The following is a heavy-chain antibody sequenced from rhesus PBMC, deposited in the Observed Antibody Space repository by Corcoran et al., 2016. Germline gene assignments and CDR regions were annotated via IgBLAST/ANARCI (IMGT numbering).Heavy chain of an antibody. J-gene: IGHJ6*01. V-gene: IGHV4S11*01. CDR1: GGSISRNY. Sequence: QVQLQESGPGLVKPLETLSLTCAVSGGSISRNYWSWIRQPPGKGLEWIGYIYGSGSSTNYNPSLKSRVTLSVDTSKNQFSLKLSSVTAADTAVYYCARETWGYGLDSWGQGVVVTVSS. D-gene: IGHD1-38*01. CDR3: ARETWGYGLDS. CDR2: IYGSGSST.